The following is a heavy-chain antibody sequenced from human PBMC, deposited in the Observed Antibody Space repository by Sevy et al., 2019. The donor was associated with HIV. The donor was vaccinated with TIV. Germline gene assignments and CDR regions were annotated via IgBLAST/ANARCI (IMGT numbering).Heavy chain of an antibody. V-gene: IGHV3-11*01. Sequence: GGSLRLSCAASGFTFRDYYMSWIRQAPGKGLEWVSYISSSGSTIYYADSVKGRFTISRDNAKNSLYLQMNSLRAEDTAVYYCAREVVPAAIAYYYDGRDVWGQGTTVTVSS. J-gene: IGHJ6*01. CDR1: GFTFRDYY. D-gene: IGHD2-2*02. CDR3: AREVVPAAIAYYYDGRDV. CDR2: ISSSGSTI.